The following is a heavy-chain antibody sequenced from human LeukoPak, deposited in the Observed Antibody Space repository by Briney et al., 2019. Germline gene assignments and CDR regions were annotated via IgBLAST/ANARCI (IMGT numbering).Heavy chain of an antibody. J-gene: IGHJ4*02. CDR2: INQDGSEK. CDR3: ARDPVDSSGYFAYYFDY. V-gene: IGHV3-7*01. D-gene: IGHD3-22*01. CDR1: GFTFSSYW. Sequence: GGSLRLSCVASGFTFSSYWMSWVRQAPGKGLEWVANINQDGSEKYYVDSVQGRFAISRDNAMNSLFLHMNSLRAEDTAVYYCARDPVDSSGYFAYYFDYWGQGTLVTVSS.